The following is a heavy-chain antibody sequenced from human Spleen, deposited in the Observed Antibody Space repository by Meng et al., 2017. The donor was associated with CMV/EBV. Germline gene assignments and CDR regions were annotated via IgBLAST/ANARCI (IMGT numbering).Heavy chain of an antibody. D-gene: IGHD4-11*01. CDR2: ISTYNGNT. CDR1: GYTFDTYG. CDR3: AREGYSNYRGGGAWVFSQMGYDYYYGMDV. Sequence: ASVKVSCKTSGYTFDTYGISWVRQAPGQGLEWMGWISTYNGNTNYAQEFQGRVTMTTDTSTSTAYMGLRSLRTDDTAVYYCAREGYSNYRGGGAWVFSQMGYDYYYGMDVWGQGTTVTVSS. V-gene: IGHV1-18*01. J-gene: IGHJ6*02.